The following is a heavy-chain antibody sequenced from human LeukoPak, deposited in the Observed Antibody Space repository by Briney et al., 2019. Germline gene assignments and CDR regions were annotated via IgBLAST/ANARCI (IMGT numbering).Heavy chain of an antibody. V-gene: IGHV1-46*01. CDR1: GYTFTNYY. CDR3: ASPAGAAARYDAFDI. Sequence: ASVKVSCKASGYTFTNYYMHWVRQAPGQGLEWMGIINPSGGSTSYAQKFQGRVTMTRDTSTSTVYMELSSLRSEDTAVYYCASPAGAAARYDAFDIWGQGTMVTVSS. CDR2: INPSGGST. J-gene: IGHJ3*02. D-gene: IGHD6-13*01.